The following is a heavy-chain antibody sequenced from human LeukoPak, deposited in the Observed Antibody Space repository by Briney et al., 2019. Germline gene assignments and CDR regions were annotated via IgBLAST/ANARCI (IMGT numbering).Heavy chain of an antibody. CDR3: SSGTLPYGMDV. Sequence: ASVKVSCKASGYTFTSYYMHWVRQAPGQGLEWMGIINPSGGSTSYAQKFQGRVTMTRDTSTSTVYMELSSLRSEDTAVYYCSSGTLPYGMDVWGQGTTVTVSS. D-gene: IGHD6-19*01. J-gene: IGHJ6*02. CDR1: GYTFTSYY. CDR2: INPSGGST. V-gene: IGHV1-46*01.